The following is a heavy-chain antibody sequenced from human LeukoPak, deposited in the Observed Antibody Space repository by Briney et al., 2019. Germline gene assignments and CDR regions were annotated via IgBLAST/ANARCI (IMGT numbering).Heavy chain of an antibody. V-gene: IGHV3-23*01. CDR3: AKNGDRGAYCTGGTCYPYFYYYMDV. Sequence: GGSLRLSCAASGFTFSNYAMSWVRQAPGKGLEWVSSIGGSGDSTYYADSVKGRFTISRDNSKNTLYLQMNSLRAEDTAIYYCAKNGDRGAYCTGGTCYPYFYYYMDVWGKGTTVTI. CDR1: GFTFSNYA. J-gene: IGHJ6*03. CDR2: IGGSGDST. D-gene: IGHD2-15*01.